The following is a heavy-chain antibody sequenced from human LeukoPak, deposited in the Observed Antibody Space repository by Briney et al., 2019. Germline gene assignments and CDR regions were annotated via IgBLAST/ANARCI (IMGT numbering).Heavy chain of an antibody. CDR1: GFTFSGYA. V-gene: IGHV3-33*06. J-gene: IGHJ4*02. D-gene: IGHD4-11*01. CDR3: AKDIQRGFDYTNSLDY. Sequence: PGGSLSLSRAASGFTFSGYALHWVRQAPGKGPEWVAVIWSDATNQYYADSVRGRFAISRDDSTSMVYLQMNSLRAEDTAVYFCAKDIQRGFDYTNSLDYWGQGTLVTVSS. CDR2: IWSDATNQ.